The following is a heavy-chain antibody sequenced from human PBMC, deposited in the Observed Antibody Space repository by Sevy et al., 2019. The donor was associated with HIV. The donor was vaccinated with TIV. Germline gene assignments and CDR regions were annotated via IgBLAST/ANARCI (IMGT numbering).Heavy chain of an antibody. CDR2: INSHGTIT. D-gene: IGHD3-3*01. J-gene: IGHJ6*02. Sequence: GGALRLSCSVSGFTFSSHWMFWVRQAPGKGLVWGSHINSHGTITNYADSVKGRFAISRDNTKNTIYLQMNSLRAEDTAVYYCARGQLLQFLEWPSYGLDVWGQGTTVTVSS. CDR3: ARGQLLQFLEWPSYGLDV. CDR1: GFTFSSHW. V-gene: IGHV3-74*01.